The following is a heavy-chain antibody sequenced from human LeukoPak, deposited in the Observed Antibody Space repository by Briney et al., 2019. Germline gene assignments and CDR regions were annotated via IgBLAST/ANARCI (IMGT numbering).Heavy chain of an antibody. Sequence: GESLKISCKGFGYRFTNYWIGWVRQMPGKGLEWMGIIYPGDSDTRYSPSFEGQVTISADKSINTAYLQWSSLKASDTAMYYCVLAGSGSYYFDYWGQGILVTVSS. CDR2: IYPGDSDT. CDR3: VLAGSGSYYFDY. V-gene: IGHV5-51*01. J-gene: IGHJ4*02. D-gene: IGHD3-10*01. CDR1: GYRFTNYW.